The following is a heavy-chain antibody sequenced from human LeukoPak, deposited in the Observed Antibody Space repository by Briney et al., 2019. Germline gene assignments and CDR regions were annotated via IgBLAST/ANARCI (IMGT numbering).Heavy chain of an antibody. V-gene: IGHV3-11*04. CDR2: ISRSGSTK. D-gene: IGHD3-22*01. CDR3: ARGFPYYYDTSGYFFDY. Sequence: GGSLRLSCAASGFTFSDYNMRWIRQAPGKGLEWVSSISRSGSTKYYADSVKGRFTISRDNAKNSLSLQMNSLRAEDTAVYYCARGFPYYYDTSGYFFDYWGQGTLVTVSS. CDR1: GFTFSDYN. J-gene: IGHJ4*02.